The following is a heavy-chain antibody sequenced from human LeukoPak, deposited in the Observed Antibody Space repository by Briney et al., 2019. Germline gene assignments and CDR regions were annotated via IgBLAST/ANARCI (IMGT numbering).Heavy chain of an antibody. CDR3: ARRRDSSGYYNLDY. D-gene: IGHD3-22*01. V-gene: IGHV4-39*01. CDR2: IYYSGST. Sequence: SETLSLTCTVSGGAISSSNYYWGWIRQAPGKGLEWIGNIYYSGSTYYNPSLKSRVTISVDTSKNQFSLKLSSVTAADTAVYYCARRRDSSGYYNLDYWGQGTLVTVSS. CDR1: GGAISSSNYY. J-gene: IGHJ4*02.